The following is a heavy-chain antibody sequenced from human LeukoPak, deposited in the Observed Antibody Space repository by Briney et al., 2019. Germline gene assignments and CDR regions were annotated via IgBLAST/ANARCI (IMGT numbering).Heavy chain of an antibody. CDR3: ARDPSGGYSYGYYYYYGMDV. D-gene: IGHD5-18*01. CDR2: MNPNSGNT. J-gene: IGHJ6*02. V-gene: IGHV1-8*01. Sequence: AASVKVSCKASGYTFTSYDINWVRQATGQGLEWMGWMNPNSGNTGYAQKFQGRVTMTRNTSISTAYMELSSLRSEDTAVYYCARDPSGGYSYGYYYYYGMDVWGRGTTVTVSS. CDR1: GYTFTSYD.